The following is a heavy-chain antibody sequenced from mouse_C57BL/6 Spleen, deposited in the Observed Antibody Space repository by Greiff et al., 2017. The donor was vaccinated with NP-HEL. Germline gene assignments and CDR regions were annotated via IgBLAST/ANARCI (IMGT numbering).Heavy chain of an antibody. V-gene: IGHV1-80*01. J-gene: IGHJ4*01. CDR1: GYAFSSYW. Sequence: VQLQQSGAELVKPGASVKISCKASGYAFSSYWMNWVKQRPGQGLEWIGQIYPGDGDTNYNGKFKGKATLTADKSSSTAYMQLSSLTSEDSAVYFCARLGSPYYAMDYWGQGTSVTVSS. CDR2: IYPGDGDT. CDR3: ARLGSPYYAMDY.